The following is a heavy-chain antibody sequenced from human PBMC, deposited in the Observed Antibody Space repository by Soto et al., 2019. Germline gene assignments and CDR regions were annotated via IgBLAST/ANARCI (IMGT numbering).Heavy chain of an antibody. CDR1: GVTSSSYS. J-gene: IGHJ6*02. V-gene: IGHV3-30-3*01. CDR2: ISYDGSNK. CDR3: ARMGLYGSGSYYNGYYSGMAV. D-gene: IGHD3-10*01. Sequence: GGSLRLSCTSSGVTSSSYSMHWVRQAPGKGLEWVAVISYDGSNKYYADSVKGRFTISRDNSKNTLYLQMNSLRAEDTAVYYCARMGLYGSGSYYNGYYSGMAVWGQGPTV.